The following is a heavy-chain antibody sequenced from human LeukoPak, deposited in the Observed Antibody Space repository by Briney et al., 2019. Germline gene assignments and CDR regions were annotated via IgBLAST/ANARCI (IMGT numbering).Heavy chain of an antibody. D-gene: IGHD2-21*01. CDR1: GGSISSYY. CDR2: IYYSGST. V-gene: IGHV4-59*01. J-gene: IGHJ3*02. Sequence: PSETLSLTCTVSGGSISSYYWSWIRQPPGKGLEWIGYIYYSGSTNYNPSLKRRVTISVDTSKNQFSLKLSSVTAADTAVYYRGRLFEVVDAFDIWGQGTMVTVSS. CDR3: GRLFEVVDAFDI.